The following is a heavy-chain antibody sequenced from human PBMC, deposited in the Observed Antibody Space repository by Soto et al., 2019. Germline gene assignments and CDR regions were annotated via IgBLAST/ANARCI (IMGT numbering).Heavy chain of an antibody. J-gene: IGHJ4*02. V-gene: IGHV3-48*02. CDR1: GFTFSSYS. CDR2: ISSSSSTI. Sequence: EVQLVESGGGLVQPGGSLRLSCAASGFTFSSYSMNWVRQAPGKGLEWVSYISSSSSTIYYADSVKGRFTISRDNAKNSLYLQMNSLRDEDTAVYYCARNRRDGYNPLLPDLYYFDYWGQGTLVTVSS. D-gene: IGHD5-12*01. CDR3: ARNRRDGYNPLLPDLYYFDY.